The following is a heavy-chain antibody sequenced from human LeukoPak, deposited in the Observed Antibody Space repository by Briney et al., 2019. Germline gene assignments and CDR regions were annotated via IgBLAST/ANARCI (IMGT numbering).Heavy chain of an antibody. CDR3: AREGFYSGYDR. CDR2: ISASNII. CDR1: GFTFRDYR. J-gene: IGHJ4*02. V-gene: IGHV3-48*02. D-gene: IGHD5-12*01. Sequence: GGPVSLLCAASGFTFRDYRMNCVPQAPGKGLEWVSYISASNIITYADSVKGRFTISRDNAKNSLYLQMNSLRDEDTAVYYCAREGFYSGYDRWGQGTLVTVSS.